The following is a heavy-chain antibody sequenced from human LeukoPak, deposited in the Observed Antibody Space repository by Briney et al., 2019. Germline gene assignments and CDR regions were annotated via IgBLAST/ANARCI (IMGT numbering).Heavy chain of an antibody. J-gene: IGHJ4*02. Sequence: KVSCKASGGTFSSYAISWVRQAPGQGLEWMGGIIPIFGTANYAQKFQGRVTITTDESTSTAYMELSSLRSEDTAAYYCARGRPCSGGSCYYYYWGQGTLVTVSS. V-gene: IGHV1-69*05. CDR3: ARGRPCSGGSCYYYY. CDR2: IIPIFGTA. D-gene: IGHD2-15*01. CDR1: GGTFSSYA.